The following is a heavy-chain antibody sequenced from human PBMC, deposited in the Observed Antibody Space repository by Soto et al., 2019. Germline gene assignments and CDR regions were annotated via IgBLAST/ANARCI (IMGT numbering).Heavy chain of an antibody. CDR3: ARILLWFGEPTPCFDP. J-gene: IGHJ5*02. D-gene: IGHD3-10*01. CDR1: GGSISSSSYY. CDR2: IYYSGST. V-gene: IGHV4-39*01. Sequence: QLQLQESGPGLVKPSETLSLNCTVSGGSISSSSYYWGWIRQPPGKGLEWIGSIYYSGSTYYNPSLNSRVTISVDTSKNQFSLKLSSVTAADTAVYYCARILLWFGEPTPCFDPWGQGTLVTVSS.